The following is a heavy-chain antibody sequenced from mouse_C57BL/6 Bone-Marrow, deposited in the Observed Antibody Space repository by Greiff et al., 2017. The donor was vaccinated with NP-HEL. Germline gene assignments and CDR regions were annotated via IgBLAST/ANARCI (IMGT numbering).Heavy chain of an antibody. J-gene: IGHJ3*01. CDR3: ARHRYSNYWFAY. CDR2: ISSGGSYT. CDR1: GFTFSSYG. D-gene: IGHD2-5*01. V-gene: IGHV5-6*01. Sequence: EVQGVESGGDLVKPGGSLKLSCAASGFTFSSYGMSWVRQTPDKRLEWVATISSGGSYTYYPDSVKGRFTISRDNAKNTLYLQMSSLKSEDTAMYYCARHRYSNYWFAYWGQGTLVTVSA.